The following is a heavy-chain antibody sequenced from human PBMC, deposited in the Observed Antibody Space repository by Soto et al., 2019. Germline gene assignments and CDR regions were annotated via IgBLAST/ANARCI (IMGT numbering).Heavy chain of an antibody. CDR1: GGTFSSYA. D-gene: IGHD6-13*01. CDR3: ARDVVVAAAGIIWFDP. V-gene: IGHV1-69*12. J-gene: IGHJ5*02. Sequence: QVQLVQSGAEVKKPGSSVKVSCKASGGTFSSYAISWVRQAPGQGLEWMGGIIPIFGTANYAQKFQGRVTITADEPTSTAYMELSSLRSEDTAVYYCARDVVVAAAGIIWFDPWGQGTLVTVSS. CDR2: IIPIFGTA.